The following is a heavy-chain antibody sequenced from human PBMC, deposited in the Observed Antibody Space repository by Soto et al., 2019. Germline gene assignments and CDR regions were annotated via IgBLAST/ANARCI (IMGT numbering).Heavy chain of an antibody. D-gene: IGHD1-1*01. V-gene: IGHV3-21*01. CDR1: GFSFSSYT. Sequence: GGSLRLSCAASGFSFSSYTMNWVRQAPGKGLEWVSSISSGTTYIFYADSVKGRFSISRDNAKNSLYLQMNSLRAEDTAVYYCARETGTTFYPHYYNYGMDVWGQGTTVTVSS. CDR2: ISSGTTYI. J-gene: IGHJ6*02. CDR3: ARETGTTFYPHYYNYGMDV.